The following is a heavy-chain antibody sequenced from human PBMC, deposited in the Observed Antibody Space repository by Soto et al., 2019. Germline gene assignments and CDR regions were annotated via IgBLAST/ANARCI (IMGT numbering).Heavy chain of an antibody. CDR2: ISYSAST. J-gene: IGHJ4*02. CDR1: GGSISSGDYY. CDR3: ARDNWNHRHRTASLDH. V-gene: IGHV4-30-4*01. D-gene: IGHD1-20*01. Sequence: QVQLQESGPGLVKPSQTLSLTCTVSGGSISSGDYYWSWIRQPSGKGLEWVGYISYSASTNYNPSLMSRVTISVDTSKNQFSLKLSSVTAADPAVYYCARDNWNHRHRTASLDHWGQGTLVTVSS.